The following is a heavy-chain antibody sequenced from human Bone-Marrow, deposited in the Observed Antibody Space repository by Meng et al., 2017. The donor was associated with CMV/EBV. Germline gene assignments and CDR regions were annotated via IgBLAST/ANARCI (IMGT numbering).Heavy chain of an antibody. J-gene: IGHJ6*02. CDR2: IIPILGIA. D-gene: IGHD3-9*01. V-gene: IGHV1-69*02. Sequence: SVKVSCKASGGTFSSYTISWVRQAPGQGLEWMGRIIPILGIANYAQKFQGRVTITADKSTSTAYMEPSSLRSEDTAVYYCATPFGWLSPPSDHYYGMDVWGQGTTVTVSS. CDR3: ATPFGWLSPPSDHYYGMDV. CDR1: GGTFSSYT.